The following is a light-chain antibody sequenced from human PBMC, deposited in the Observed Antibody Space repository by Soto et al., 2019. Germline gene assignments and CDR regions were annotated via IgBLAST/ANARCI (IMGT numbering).Light chain of an antibody. V-gene: IGKV3-11*01. J-gene: IGKJ4*01. CDR1: QSVSSY. Sequence: DIVLTQSPGTLSLSPGERATLSCRASQSVSSYLAWYQQKPGQAPRLLIYDASNRATGIPARFSGSGSGTDFTLTISSLEPEDFAVYYCQQRSNWPGLTFGGGTKVDIK. CDR2: DAS. CDR3: QQRSNWPGLT.